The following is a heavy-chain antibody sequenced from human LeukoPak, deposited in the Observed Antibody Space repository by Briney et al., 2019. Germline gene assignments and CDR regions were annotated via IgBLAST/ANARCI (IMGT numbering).Heavy chain of an antibody. V-gene: IGHV1-2*02. CDR2: INTNSGGT. D-gene: IGHD2-2*01. J-gene: IGHJ4*02. Sequence: ASVTVSCTASGYTFTDFYMHWVRQAPGQGLEWMGWINTNSGGTNYAQTFQGRVTLTRDTAIRTAYLELSGLRSDDTAVYYCARDSAPATGLSLDYWGQGTLVTVSS. CDR1: GYTFTDFY. CDR3: ARDSAPATGLSLDY.